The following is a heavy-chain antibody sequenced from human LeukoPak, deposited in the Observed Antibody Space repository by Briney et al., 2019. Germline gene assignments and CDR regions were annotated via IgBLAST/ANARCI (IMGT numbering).Heavy chain of an antibody. CDR2: IWYDGSNK. V-gene: IGHV3-33*01. CDR1: GLTLSSSG. D-gene: IGHD3-10*01. J-gene: IGHJ4*02. CDR3: ARTDTLDRGPIIDPLDY. Sequence: GGSLRLSCGASGLTLSSSGMHWVRHAPGKGLEWVSYIWYDGSNKYYADSVKGRFTISRDNSKNTLYLQMDSLRAADTALYFCARTDTLDRGPIIDPLDYWGGGTLVTVSS.